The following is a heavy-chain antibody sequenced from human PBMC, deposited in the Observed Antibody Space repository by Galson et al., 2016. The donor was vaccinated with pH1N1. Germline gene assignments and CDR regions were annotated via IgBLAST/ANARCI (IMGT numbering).Heavy chain of an antibody. D-gene: IGHD3-10*01. CDR1: GFTFDDYA. CDR2: ISWNSGSI. V-gene: IGHV3-9*01. Sequence: SLRLSCAASGFTFDDYAMHWVRQVPGKGLEWVSGISWNSGSIGYADSVKGRFTISRDNAKNSLYLQMNSLRAEDTALYYCAKASGYLSGWFDPWGQGTLVTVSS. J-gene: IGHJ5*02. CDR3: AKASGYLSGWFDP.